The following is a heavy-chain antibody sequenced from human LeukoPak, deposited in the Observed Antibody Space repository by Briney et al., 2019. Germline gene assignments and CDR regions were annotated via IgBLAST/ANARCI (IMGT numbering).Heavy chain of an antibody. Sequence: ASVKVSCKTSGYTFTTYPINWVRQAPGQGLEWMGWITTYNGDTNYAQNLQGRVTMTADTSTSIAYMELRSLRSDDTAVYYCALISYCTTVTCYYLDYWGQGTLVTVSS. CDR1: GYTFTTYP. J-gene: IGHJ4*02. CDR3: ALISYCTTVTCYYLDY. V-gene: IGHV1-18*01. CDR2: ITTYNGDT. D-gene: IGHD2-8*01.